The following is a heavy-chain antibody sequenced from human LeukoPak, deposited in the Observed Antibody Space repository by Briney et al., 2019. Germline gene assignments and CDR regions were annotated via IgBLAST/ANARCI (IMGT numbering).Heavy chain of an antibody. V-gene: IGHV4-59*01. CDR3: ARSYLEYYFDY. CDR2: IYYSGST. CDR1: GSSISSYY. J-gene: IGHJ4*02. Sequence: SETLSLTCTVSGSSISSYYWSWIRQPPGKGLEWIGYIYYSGSTNYSPSLKSRVTISVDTSKNQFSLKLSSVTAADTAVYYCARSYLEYYFDYWGQGTLVTVSS. D-gene: IGHD1-26*01.